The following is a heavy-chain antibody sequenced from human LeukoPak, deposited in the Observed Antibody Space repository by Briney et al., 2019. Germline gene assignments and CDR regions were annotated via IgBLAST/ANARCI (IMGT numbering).Heavy chain of an antibody. Sequence: ASVKVSCKASGYNFIGYYMHWVRQAPGQGLEWMGWINPHSGDTNYAQLLQGRVTLTRDTSISTFYMELSRLRSDDTAVYYCARVYYAFTSAGDFDSWGQGTLLTVSS. D-gene: IGHD3-3*01. CDR1: GYNFIGYY. CDR2: INPHSGDT. V-gene: IGHV1-2*02. CDR3: ARVYYAFTSAGDFDS. J-gene: IGHJ4*02.